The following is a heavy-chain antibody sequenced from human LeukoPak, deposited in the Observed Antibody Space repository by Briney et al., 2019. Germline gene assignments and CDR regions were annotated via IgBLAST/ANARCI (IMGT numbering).Heavy chain of an antibody. Sequence: ASVKVSCKASGHTFTTYYVHLVRQAPGQGLEWMGGINPSGDATNYPQRFQGRVTLTRDTSTSTVYMELSSLRSEDTAIYYCAKETTNTGWFDPWGQGTLVTVSS. D-gene: IGHD1-1*01. J-gene: IGHJ5*01. CDR2: INPSGDAT. CDR3: AKETTNTGWFDP. CDR1: GHTFTTYY. V-gene: IGHV1-46*01.